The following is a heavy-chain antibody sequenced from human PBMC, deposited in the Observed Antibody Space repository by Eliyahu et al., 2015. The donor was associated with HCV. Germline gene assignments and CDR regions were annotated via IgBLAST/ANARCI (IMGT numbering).Heavy chain of an antibody. CDR3: ARDXHGSGSYPAY. Sequence: QVQLVQSGAEVKKPXSSVKXSCKASGXTFSSXTISWVRQXPGPGLEGMGRIIXILGXANYAQKFQGRVTITADKSTSTAYMELSXLRSEDTAVYYCARDXHGSGSYPAYWGQGTLVTVSS. J-gene: IGHJ4*02. V-gene: IGHV1-69*08. CDR2: IIXILGXA. CDR1: GXTFSSXT. D-gene: IGHD3-10*01.